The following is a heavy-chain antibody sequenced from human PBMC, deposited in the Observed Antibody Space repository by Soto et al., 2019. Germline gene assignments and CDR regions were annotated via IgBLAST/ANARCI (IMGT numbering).Heavy chain of an antibody. CDR3: ARITTSTPDDY. D-gene: IGHD2-2*01. Sequence: ASVKVSCKASGYTFTSYYMHWVRQAPGQGFDWLELINLIVGSKSYAQIFKGRFTLTRDPSTSIVYMELSSLIFEDTAVYYCARITTSTPDDYWGQGTLVTVSS. V-gene: IGHV1-46*03. CDR1: GYTFTSYY. CDR2: INLIVGSK. J-gene: IGHJ4*02.